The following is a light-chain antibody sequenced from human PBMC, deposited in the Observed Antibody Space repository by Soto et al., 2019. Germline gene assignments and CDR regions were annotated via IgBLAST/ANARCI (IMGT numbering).Light chain of an antibody. CDR2: DVT. V-gene: IGLV2-11*01. J-gene: IGLJ1*01. CDR1: SSDVGGYNY. CDR3: CSYAGSYSYV. Sequence: QSSLTQPGSVSLSPGQSVAISCTGTSSDVGGYNYVSWYQQHPGKAPKLMIYDVTKRPSGVPDRFSASKSGNTASLTISGLQADDEADYYCCSYAGSYSYVFGTGTKVTVL.